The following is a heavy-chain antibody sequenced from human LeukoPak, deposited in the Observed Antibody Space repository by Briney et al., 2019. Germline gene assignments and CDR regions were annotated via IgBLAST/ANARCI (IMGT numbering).Heavy chain of an antibody. J-gene: IGHJ6*03. Sequence: GGSLRLSCTASGFTFSSYSMNWVRQAPGKGLEWVSSISSSSSYIYYADSVKGRFTISIDNAKNSLYLQMNSLRAEDTAVYYCARGGSGSGYHYYYYYMDVWGKGTTVTISS. CDR1: GFTFSSYS. CDR2: ISSSSSYI. D-gene: IGHD3-22*01. CDR3: ARGGSGSGYHYYYYYMDV. V-gene: IGHV3-21*01.